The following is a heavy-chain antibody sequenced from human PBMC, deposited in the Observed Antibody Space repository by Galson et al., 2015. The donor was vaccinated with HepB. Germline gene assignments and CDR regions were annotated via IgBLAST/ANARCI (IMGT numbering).Heavy chain of an antibody. J-gene: IGHJ4*02. V-gene: IGHV6-1*01. CDR1: GDSVSSNSAA. D-gene: IGHD3-22*01. CDR2: TYYRSKWYN. Sequence: CAISGDSVSSNSAAWNWIRQSPSRGLEWLGRTYYRSKWYNDYAVSVKSRITINPGTSKNQFSLQLNSVTPEDTAVYYCARDYYDSSGYYSVLDYWGQGTLVTVSS. CDR3: ARDYYDSSGYYSVLDY.